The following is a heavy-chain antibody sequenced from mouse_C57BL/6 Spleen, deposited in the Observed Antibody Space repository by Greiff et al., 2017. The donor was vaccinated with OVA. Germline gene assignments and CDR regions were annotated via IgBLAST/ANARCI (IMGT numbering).Heavy chain of an antibody. CDR1: GYAFSSSW. CDR2: IYPGDGDT. V-gene: IGHV1-82*01. D-gene: IGHD1-1*02. CDR3: AGSYALYYFDY. J-gene: IGHJ2*01. Sequence: VKLQESGPELVKPGASVKISCKASGYAFSSSWMNWVKQRPGKGLEWIGRIYPGDGDTNYNGKFKGKATLTADKSSSTAYMQLSSLTSEDSAVYFCAGSYALYYFDYWGQGTTLTVSS.